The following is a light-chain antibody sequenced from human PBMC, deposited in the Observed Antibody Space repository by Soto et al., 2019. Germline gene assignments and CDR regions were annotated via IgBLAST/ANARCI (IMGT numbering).Light chain of an antibody. V-gene: IGKV1-39*01. CDR2: AAS. Sequence: DIQMTQSPSSLSASVGDRVTITCRASQSISYYLNWYQQKPGKAPKLLMYAASRLQSGVPSRFSGSGSGTDFTLTISSLQPEDFATYYCQQSYSTPRTFGQGTKVEIK. J-gene: IGKJ1*01. CDR1: QSISYY. CDR3: QQSYSTPRT.